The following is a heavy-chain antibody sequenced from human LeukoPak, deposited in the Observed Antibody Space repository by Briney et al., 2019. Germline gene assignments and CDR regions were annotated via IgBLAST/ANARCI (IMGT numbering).Heavy chain of an antibody. J-gene: IGHJ4*02. V-gene: IGHV3-7*01. CDR2: IDKHGNGK. D-gene: IGHD1-26*01. CDR3: ARDAGWGYYDL. Sequence: GGSLRLSCVASGFTFSTSWVTWVRQAPGAGLEWVANIDKHGNGKYYVDSVKGRFAISRDYASNSVFLQMDSLRAEDTSVYYCARDAGWGYYDLWGQGTPVTVSS. CDR1: GFTFSTSW.